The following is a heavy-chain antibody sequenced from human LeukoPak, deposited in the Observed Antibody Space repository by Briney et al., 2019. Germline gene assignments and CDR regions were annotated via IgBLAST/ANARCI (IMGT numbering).Heavy chain of an antibody. CDR3: ARDHTSSSWYPFEY. CDR1: GFTFSSYA. J-gene: IGHJ4*02. Sequence: PGGSLRLSCAASGFTFSSYAMHWVRQAPGKGLEYVSSISSNGDSTYYANSVKGRFTISRDNSKNTLYLQMGSLRGEDTAFYYCARDHTSSSWYPFEYWGQGTLVTVSS. CDR2: ISSNGDST. D-gene: IGHD6-13*01. V-gene: IGHV3-64*01.